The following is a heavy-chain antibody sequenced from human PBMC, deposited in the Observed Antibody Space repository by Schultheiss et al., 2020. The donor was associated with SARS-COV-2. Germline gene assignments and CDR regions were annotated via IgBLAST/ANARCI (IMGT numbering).Heavy chain of an antibody. V-gene: IGHV3-23*01. CDR2: ISWNSGSI. D-gene: IGHD1-26*01. Sequence: GGSLRLSCAASGFTFSSYAMSWVRQAPGKGLEWVSGISWNSGSIGYADSVKGRFTISRDNAKNTLYLQMNSLRAEDTAVYYCAKVGRRYSGSYDYWGQGTLVTVSS. J-gene: IGHJ4*02. CDR1: GFTFSSYA. CDR3: AKVGRRYSGSYDY.